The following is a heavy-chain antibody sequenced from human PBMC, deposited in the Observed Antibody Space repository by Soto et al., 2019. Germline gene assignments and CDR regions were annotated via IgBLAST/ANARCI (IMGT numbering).Heavy chain of an antibody. V-gene: IGHV3-74*01. J-gene: IGHJ4*02. CDR3: ARESGNGFDY. CDR1: GVTIIYQW. Sequence: GGSLRLSCEVSGVTIIYQWMYWVRQAPGKGLVWVSRINGDGSSTWYADSVKGRFSISRDNAKNTLYLQIDSLRAEDTAVYYCARESGNGFDYWGRGTLVTVSS. D-gene: IGHD2-8*01. CDR2: INGDGSST.